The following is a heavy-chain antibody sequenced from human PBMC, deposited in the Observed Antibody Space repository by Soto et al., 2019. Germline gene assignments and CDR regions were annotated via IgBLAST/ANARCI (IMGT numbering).Heavy chain of an antibody. J-gene: IGHJ4*02. CDR3: ARGGSSWQPREDY. Sequence: QVQLVQSGAEVKKPGASMKVSCKASGFTFTSYGISWVRQAPGQGLERMGWVSAYNGNTHYAQKLQGRVTMTTDTSTTTSYMELRSLRSADTAVYYCARGGSSWQPREDYWGQGTLVTVSS. V-gene: IGHV1-18*01. CDR2: VSAYNGNT. D-gene: IGHD6-13*01. CDR1: GFTFTSYG.